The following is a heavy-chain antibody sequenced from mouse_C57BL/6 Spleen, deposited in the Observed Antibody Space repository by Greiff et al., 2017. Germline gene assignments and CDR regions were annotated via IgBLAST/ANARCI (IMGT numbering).Heavy chain of an antibody. CDR2: IDPENGDT. V-gene: IGHV14-4*01. CDR1: GFNIKDDY. Sequence: VQLKESGAELVRPGASVKLSCTASGFNIKDDYMHWVKQRPEQGLEWIGWIDPENGDTEYASKFQGKATITADTSSNTAYLQLSSLTSEDTAVYYCTTGDGYYGGIYYYAMDYWGQGTSVTVSS. J-gene: IGHJ4*01. CDR3: TTGDGYYGGIYYYAMDY. D-gene: IGHD2-3*01.